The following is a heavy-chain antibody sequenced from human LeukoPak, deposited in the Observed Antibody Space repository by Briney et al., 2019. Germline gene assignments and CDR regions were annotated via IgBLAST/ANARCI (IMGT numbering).Heavy chain of an antibody. Sequence: SETLSLTCTVSGYSISSGYYWAWIRQPPGKGLQWIGNIYHSGNTYYNPSLKSRVSISVDTSKNQFSLRLTSVTAADTAVYYCAREGGYSYGRRGFDYWGQGTLVTVSS. D-gene: IGHD5-18*01. CDR3: AREGGYSYGRRGFDY. V-gene: IGHV4-38-2*02. CDR2: IYHSGNT. CDR1: GYSISSGYY. J-gene: IGHJ4*02.